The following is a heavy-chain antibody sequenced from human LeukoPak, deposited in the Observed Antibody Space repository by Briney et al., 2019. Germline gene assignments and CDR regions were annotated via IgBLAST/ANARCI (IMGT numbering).Heavy chain of an antibody. D-gene: IGHD6-13*01. CDR1: GDSISSYY. J-gene: IGHJ6*02. CDR3: AKAASSSWPSYYYGMDV. CDR2: ITGSGGNT. V-gene: IGHV3-23*01. Sequence: ETLSLTCTVSGDSISSYYWSWVRQAPGKGLEWVSVITGSGGNTYYADSVKGRFTISKDNSKNTVYLQMSSLRVDDTAVYYCAKAASSSWPSYYYGMDVWGQGTTVTVSS.